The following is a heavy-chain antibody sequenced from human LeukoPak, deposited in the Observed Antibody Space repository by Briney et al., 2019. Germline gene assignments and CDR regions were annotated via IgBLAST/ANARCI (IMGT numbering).Heavy chain of an antibody. V-gene: IGHV1-69*02. Sequence: SVKVSCKASGGTFSSYTISWVRQAPGQGLEWMGRIIPILGIANYAQKFQGRATITADKSTSTAYMELSSLRSEDTAVYYCATSGSYLYYFDYWGQGTLVTVSS. J-gene: IGHJ4*02. CDR2: IIPILGIA. CDR1: GGTFSSYT. CDR3: ATSGSYLYYFDY. D-gene: IGHD1-26*01.